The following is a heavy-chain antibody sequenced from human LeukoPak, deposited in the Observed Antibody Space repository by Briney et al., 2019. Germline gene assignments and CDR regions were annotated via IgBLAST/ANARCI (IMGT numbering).Heavy chain of an antibody. J-gene: IGHJ3*02. CDR3: ASPIVVVPAAPRDAFDI. D-gene: IGHD2-2*01. Sequence: GGSLRLSCAASGFTFSSYWMSWVRQAPGKGLEWVANIKQDGSEKYYVDSVKGRFTISRDNAKNSLYLQMNSLRAEDTAVYYCASPIVVVPAAPRDAFDIWGQGTMVTVSS. CDR2: IKQDGSEK. CDR1: GFTFSSYW. V-gene: IGHV3-7*01.